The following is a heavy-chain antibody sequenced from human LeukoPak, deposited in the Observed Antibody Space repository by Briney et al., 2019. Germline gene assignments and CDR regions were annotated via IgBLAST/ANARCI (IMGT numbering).Heavy chain of an antibody. Sequence: ASVKVSCKASGYTFTGYYMHWVRQAPGQGLEWMGWINPNSGGTNYAQKFQGRVTMTRDTSISTAYMELSRLRSDDTAVYYCARGHALLTTVMVERWFDPWGQGTLVTVSS. CDR1: GYTFTGYY. V-gene: IGHV1-2*02. CDR3: ARGHALLTTVMVERWFDP. D-gene: IGHD4-17*01. CDR2: INPNSGGT. J-gene: IGHJ5*02.